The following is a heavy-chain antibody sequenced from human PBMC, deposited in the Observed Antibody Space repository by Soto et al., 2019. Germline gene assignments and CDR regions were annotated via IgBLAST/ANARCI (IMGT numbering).Heavy chain of an antibody. CDR2: IIPIFGTA. CDR3: ARDRQRVQLSVGYYCYGMDV. J-gene: IGHJ6*02. Sequence: GASVKVSCKASGGTFSSYAISWVRQAPGQGLEWMGGIIPIFGTANYAQKIQGRVTITADESTSTAYMELSSLRSEDTAVYYCARDRQRVQLSVGYYCYGMDVRGQGTTVTVAS. D-gene: IGHD5-18*01. CDR1: GGTFSSYA. V-gene: IGHV1-69*13.